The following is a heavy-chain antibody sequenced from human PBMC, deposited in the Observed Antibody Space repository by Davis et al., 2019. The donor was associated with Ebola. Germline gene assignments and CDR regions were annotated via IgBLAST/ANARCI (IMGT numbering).Heavy chain of an antibody. D-gene: IGHD4-17*01. CDR1: SGYS. V-gene: IGHV4-34*01. J-gene: IGHJ4*02. Sequence: PSETLSLTCAVFSGYSWSWARQSPGKGLEWIGEINHIGNTNYNPSLKGRVTISLDTSTDHFSLKLTSVTAADTGVYYCASLVTTLDYWGQGTLATVSS. CDR3: ASLVTTLDY. CDR2: INHIGNT.